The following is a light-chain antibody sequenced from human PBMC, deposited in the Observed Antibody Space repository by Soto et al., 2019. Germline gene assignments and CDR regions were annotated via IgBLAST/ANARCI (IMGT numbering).Light chain of an antibody. CDR1: QSVRSN. CDR2: GAS. CDR3: QQYNNRPFT. V-gene: IGKV3-15*01. J-gene: IGKJ3*01. Sequence: EIVMTQSPATLSVSPGERATLSCRASQSVRSNVAWYQQKTGQSPRRLIYGASTRVTGIPATFSASGSGTDFTLTISSLQSEDFAVYYCQQYNNRPFTFGPGTKVDIK.